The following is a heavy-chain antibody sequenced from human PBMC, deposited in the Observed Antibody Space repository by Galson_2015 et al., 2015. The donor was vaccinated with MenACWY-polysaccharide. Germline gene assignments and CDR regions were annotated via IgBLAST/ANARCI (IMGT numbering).Heavy chain of an antibody. CDR1: GYTFTTYA. V-gene: IGHV7-4-1*02. Sequence: SGYTFTTYAMNWVRQAPGQGLEWMGGINSNTGNPGYAQGFTGRFVISLDTSVSTAHLQISSLEAEDTAVYYCALDSDTSGYFLAWGQGTLVTVSS. CDR2: INSNTGNP. J-gene: IGHJ5*02. CDR3: ALDSDTSGYFLA. D-gene: IGHD3-22*01.